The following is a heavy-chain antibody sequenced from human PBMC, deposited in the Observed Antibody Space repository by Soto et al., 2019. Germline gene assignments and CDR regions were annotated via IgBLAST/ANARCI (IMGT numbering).Heavy chain of an antibody. CDR3: TRDIGGKGAY. V-gene: IGHV3-74*01. Sequence: GGSLRLSCAASGFTFSSYWMHWVRQVPGKGLLWVSRIDEYGSTINYADSVKGRFTISRDNDRNTLYLEMNSLRAEDTALYYCTRDIGGKGAYWGPGTLVTVSS. J-gene: IGHJ4*02. CDR1: GFTFSSYW. D-gene: IGHD3-10*01. CDR2: IDEYGSTI.